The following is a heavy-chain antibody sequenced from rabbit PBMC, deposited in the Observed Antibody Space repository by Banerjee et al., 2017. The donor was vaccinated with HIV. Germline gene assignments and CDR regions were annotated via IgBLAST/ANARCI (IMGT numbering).Heavy chain of an antibody. Sequence: QEQLVESGGGLVQPEGSLTLTCTASGFSFSEKAVMCWVRQAPGKGLTWIACINVVTGKAVYASWAKGRFTFSRTSSTTVTLQMTSLTAADTATYVCARDLVAVIGWNFNLWGQGTLVTVS. V-gene: IGHV1S45*01. CDR2: INVVTGKA. CDR3: ARDLVAVIGWNFNL. J-gene: IGHJ4*01. CDR1: GFSFSEKAV. D-gene: IGHD1-1*01.